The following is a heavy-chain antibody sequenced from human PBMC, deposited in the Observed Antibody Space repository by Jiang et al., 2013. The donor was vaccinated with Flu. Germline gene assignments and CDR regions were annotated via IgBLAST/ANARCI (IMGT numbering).Heavy chain of an antibody. D-gene: IGHD5-18*01. Sequence: VKKPGSSVKVSCKASGGTFSSYAISWVRQAPGQGLEWMGRIIPILAIPKYAQKFQGRLTITADRFTSTAYMELSGLRSEDTAVYFCAKCPGDTAMDTFYYYGMDVWGQGTTITVSS. CDR3: AKCPGDTAMDTFYYYGMDV. CDR2: IIPILAIP. J-gene: IGHJ6*02. CDR1: GGTFSSYA. V-gene: IGHV1-69*04.